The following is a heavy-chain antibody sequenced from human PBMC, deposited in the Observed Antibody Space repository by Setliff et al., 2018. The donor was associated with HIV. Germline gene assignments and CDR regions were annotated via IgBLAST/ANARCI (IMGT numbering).Heavy chain of an antibody. CDR2: IWFYGSNK. CDR1: GFTFSDYN. J-gene: IGHJ6*02. D-gene: IGHD3-16*01. V-gene: IGHV3-33*08. Sequence: GGSLRLSCAAYGFTFSDYNMHWVRQAPGTGLEWVAVIWFYGSNKYHSDSVKGRFTISRDAPKNTLYLQMNSLIAEDTALYYCARYRRPVWGMDVWGQGTTVTVSS. CDR3: ARYRRPVWGMDV.